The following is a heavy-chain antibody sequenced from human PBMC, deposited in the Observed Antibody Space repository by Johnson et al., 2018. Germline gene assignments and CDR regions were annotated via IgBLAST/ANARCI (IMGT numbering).Heavy chain of an antibody. CDR2: IIPMYNTV. J-gene: IGHJ6*02. D-gene: IGHD5-12*01. CDR1: GGTFSNYA. V-gene: IGHV1-69*01. CDR3: ARAPTKEATMDYYYYYGMDV. Sequence: QVQLVESGAEVKKPGSSVKVSCKASGGTFSNYAISWVRQAPGQGLEWMGGIIPMYNTVNYAQKFQGRVTIIADESTSTAYMELSSLKSEDTAVYYCARAPTKEATMDYYYYYGMDVWGQGTTVTVSS.